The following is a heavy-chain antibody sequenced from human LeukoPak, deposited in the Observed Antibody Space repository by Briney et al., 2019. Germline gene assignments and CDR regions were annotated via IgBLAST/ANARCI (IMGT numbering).Heavy chain of an antibody. Sequence: ASVKVSCKASGYTFTRYGISWVRQAPGQGLEWMGIINPSGGSTSYAQKFQGRVTLTRDTSTSTVNMELSSLRSEDTAVYYCARDQTYGDYGGIPDYWGQGTLVTVSS. D-gene: IGHD4-17*01. V-gene: IGHV1-46*01. CDR3: ARDQTYGDYGGIPDY. CDR1: GYTFTRYG. CDR2: INPSGGST. J-gene: IGHJ4*02.